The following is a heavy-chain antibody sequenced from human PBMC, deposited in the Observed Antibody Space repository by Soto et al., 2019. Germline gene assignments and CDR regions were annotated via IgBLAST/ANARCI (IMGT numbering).Heavy chain of an antibody. CDR1: GFTFSNYG. CDR2: IWYDGSNK. V-gene: IGHV3-33*01. D-gene: IGHD3-10*01. CDR3: AAGEPLNY. J-gene: IGHJ4*02. Sequence: GGSLRLSCAASGFTFSNYGMHWVRQAPGKGLEWVAIIWYDGSNKYYADSVKGRFTISRDDSKNTVYLQMNSLRAEDTAMYYCAAGEPLNYRGQGALVTVSS.